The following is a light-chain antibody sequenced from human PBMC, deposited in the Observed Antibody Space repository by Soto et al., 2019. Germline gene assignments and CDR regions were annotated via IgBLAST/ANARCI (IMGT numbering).Light chain of an antibody. CDR3: QQYNNWPQT. V-gene: IGKV3-15*01. Sequence: EIAMTQSSASLSVSPGERATLSCTASQSVSSNLAWYQQKPGQAPRLLIYGASTRATGIPAGLSGSGSGTEFTLTISSLQSEDFAVYYCQQYNNWPQTFGQGTKVDIK. CDR2: GAS. CDR1: QSVSSN. J-gene: IGKJ1*01.